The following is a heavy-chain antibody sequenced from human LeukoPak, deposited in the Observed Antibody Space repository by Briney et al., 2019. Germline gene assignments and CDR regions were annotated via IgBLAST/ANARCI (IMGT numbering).Heavy chain of an antibody. D-gene: IGHD2-2*01. CDR3: ARVKRKYQLLKPLHETPSHYFDY. CDR1: GGSISSSTYY. CDR2: IYYSGYT. Sequence: PSETLSLTCTVSGGSISSSTYYWGWVCQPPGKGLEWIGSIYYSGYTYYNPSLESRVTISIDTSKNQFSLKLSSVTAADTAVYYCARVKRKYQLLKPLHETPSHYFDYWGQGTLVTVSS. J-gene: IGHJ4*02. V-gene: IGHV4-39*07.